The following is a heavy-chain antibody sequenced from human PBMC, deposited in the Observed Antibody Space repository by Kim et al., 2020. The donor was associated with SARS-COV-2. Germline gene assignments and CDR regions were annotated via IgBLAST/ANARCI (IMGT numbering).Heavy chain of an antibody. CDR2: ISGSGGST. V-gene: IGHV3-23*01. J-gene: IGHJ6*02. D-gene: IGHD6-6*01. CDR3: AKCRAARSIYYYYGMDV. Sequence: GGSLRLSCAASGFTFSSYAMSWVRQAPGKGLEWVSAISGSGGSTYYADSVKGRFTISRDNSKNTLYLQMNSLRAEDTAVYYCAKCRAARSIYYYYGMDVWGQGTTVTVSS. CDR1: GFTFSSYA.